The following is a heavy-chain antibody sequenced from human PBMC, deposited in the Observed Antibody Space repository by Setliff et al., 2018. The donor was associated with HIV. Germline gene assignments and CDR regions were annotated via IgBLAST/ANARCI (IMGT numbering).Heavy chain of an antibody. Sequence: PSETLSLTCTVSGGSISGANYYWTWIRQPAGKGLEWIGRIYSSGSTNYNPSLQSRVSISMDASKNKFSLKVTSVTSADTAVYYCAKGAGFYGDYTFDY. V-gene: IGHV4-61*02. CDR1: GGSISGANYY. D-gene: IGHD4-17*01. J-gene: IGHJ4*01. CDR3: AKGAGFYGDYTFDY. CDR2: IYSSGST.